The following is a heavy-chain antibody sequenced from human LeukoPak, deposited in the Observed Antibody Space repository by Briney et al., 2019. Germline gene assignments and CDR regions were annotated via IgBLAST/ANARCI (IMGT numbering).Heavy chain of an antibody. Sequence: PSETLSLTCTVSGDSISSSSYYWGWIRQPPGKGLEWLGNIYYSGSTYYNPSLKSRVAISVDTSKNQFSLKQSSVSAADTAVYYCASRINWGIGAFDIWGQGTMVTVSS. CDR1: GDSISSSSYY. J-gene: IGHJ3*02. CDR2: IYYSGST. CDR3: ASRINWGIGAFDI. V-gene: IGHV4-39*01. D-gene: IGHD7-27*01.